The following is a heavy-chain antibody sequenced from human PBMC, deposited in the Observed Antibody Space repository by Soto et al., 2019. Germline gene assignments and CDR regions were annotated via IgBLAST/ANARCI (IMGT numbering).Heavy chain of an antibody. D-gene: IGHD5-18*01. V-gene: IGHV3-23*01. CDR2: ISGSGGST. J-gene: IGHJ6*02. CDR3: AKLVDTAMVNYYYGMDV. CDR1: GFTFSSYA. Sequence: EVQLLESGGGLVQPGGSLRLSCAASGFTFSSYAMSWVRQAPGKGLEWVSAISGSGGSTYYADSVKGRFTISRDNSKNTLYLQMSSLRAEDTAVYYCAKLVDTAMVNYYYGMDVWGQGTTVTVSS.